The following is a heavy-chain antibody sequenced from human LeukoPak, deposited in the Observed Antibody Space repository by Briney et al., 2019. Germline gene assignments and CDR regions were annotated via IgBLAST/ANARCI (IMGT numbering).Heavy chain of an antibody. CDR2: TIPIFGTA. J-gene: IGHJ5*02. CDR3: ARHGVILGTLSGWFDP. V-gene: IGHV1-69*05. CDR1: GGTFSSYA. Sequence: SVKVSCKASGGTFSSYAISWVRQAPGQGLEWMGGTIPIFGTANYAQKFQGRVTITTDESTSTAYMELSSLRSEDTAVYYCARHGVILGTLSGWFDPWGQGTLVTVSS. D-gene: IGHD1-26*01.